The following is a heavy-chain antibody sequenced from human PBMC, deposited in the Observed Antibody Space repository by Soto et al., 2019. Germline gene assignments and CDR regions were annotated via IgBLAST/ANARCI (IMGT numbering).Heavy chain of an antibody. CDR2: MNPNSGNT. D-gene: IGHD5-12*01. CDR3: AREYGAGYSGYDFDYYYYYYMAV. V-gene: IGHV1-8*01. CDR1: GYTFTSYD. Sequence: ASVKVSCKASGYTFTSYDINWVRQATGQGLEWMGWMNPNSGNTGYAQKFQGRVTMTRNTSISTAYMELSSLRSEDTAVYYCAREYGAGYSGYDFDYYYYYYMAVGGKGTTVTVPS. J-gene: IGHJ6*03.